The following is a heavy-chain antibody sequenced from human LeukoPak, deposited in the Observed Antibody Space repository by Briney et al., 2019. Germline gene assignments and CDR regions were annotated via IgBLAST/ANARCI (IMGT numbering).Heavy chain of an antibody. J-gene: IGHJ4*02. CDR2: IYYSGST. Sequence: SETLSLTCTVSGGSISSSSYYWGWIRQPPGKGLEWIGSIYYSGSTYYNPSLKSRVTISVDTSNNQFSLKVSSVTAADTAVYYCARQAAQTYDYWGQGTLVTVSS. CDR3: ARQAAQTYDY. CDR1: GGSISSSSYY. V-gene: IGHV4-39*01.